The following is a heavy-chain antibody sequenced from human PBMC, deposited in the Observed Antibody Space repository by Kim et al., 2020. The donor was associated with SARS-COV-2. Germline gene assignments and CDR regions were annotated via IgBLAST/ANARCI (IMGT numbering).Heavy chain of an antibody. J-gene: IGHJ4*02. CDR3: ARLGGYSGYLFDY. Sequence: SETLSLTCAVYGGSFSGYYWSWIRQPPGKGLEWIGEINHSGSTNYNPSLKSRVTISVDTSKNQFSLKLSSVTAADTAVYYCARLGGYSGYLFDYWGQGTLVTVSS. CDR1: GGSFSGYY. V-gene: IGHV4-34*01. CDR2: INHSGST. D-gene: IGHD5-12*01.